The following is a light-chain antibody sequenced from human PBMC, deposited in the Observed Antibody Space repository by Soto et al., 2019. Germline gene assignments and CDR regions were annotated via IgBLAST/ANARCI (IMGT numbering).Light chain of an antibody. CDR1: QGISNW. Sequence: DIQMTQSPSSVSASVGDRVSIPCRASQGISNWLAWYQQKPGRAPKLLIYAASSLQSGVSSRFSCSGSVTEFTLTISSLQPEDFATYYCQQGNSFPFTFGPETKVDIK. J-gene: IGKJ3*01. CDR2: AAS. V-gene: IGKV1D-12*01. CDR3: QQGNSFPFT.